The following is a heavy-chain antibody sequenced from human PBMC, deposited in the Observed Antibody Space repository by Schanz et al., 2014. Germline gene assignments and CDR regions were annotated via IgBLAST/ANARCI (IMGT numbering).Heavy chain of an antibody. CDR2: MSWNAGSL. CDR1: GFTFSTYA. CDR3: AKVAPAATYLDS. J-gene: IGHJ4*02. Sequence: EVKLLESGGHLVQPGGSLRLSCVASGFTFSTYAMSWVRQAPGKGLEWVSGMSWNAGSLGYGDSVKGRFTISRDNAKNSLYLQMNSLRAEDTAVYYCAKVAPAATYLDSWGLGTLVTVSS. V-gene: IGHV3-23*01. D-gene: IGHD2-2*01.